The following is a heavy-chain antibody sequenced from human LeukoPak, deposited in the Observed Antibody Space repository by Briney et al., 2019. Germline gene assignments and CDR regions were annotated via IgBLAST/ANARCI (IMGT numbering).Heavy chain of an antibody. CDR1: GGSFSSYY. Sequence: SETLSLTCAVYGGSFSSYYWGWIRQPPVKGLEWIGSIYYSGSTYYNPSLKSRVTISVDTSKNQFSLKLSSVTAADTAVYYCARPSNDSSGPDAFDIWGQGTMVTVSS. D-gene: IGHD3-22*01. CDR3: ARPSNDSSGPDAFDI. J-gene: IGHJ3*02. V-gene: IGHV4-39*01. CDR2: IYYSGST.